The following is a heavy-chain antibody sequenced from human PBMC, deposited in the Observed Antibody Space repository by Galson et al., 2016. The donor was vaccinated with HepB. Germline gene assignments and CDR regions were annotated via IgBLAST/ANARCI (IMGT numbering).Heavy chain of an antibody. CDR2: ISFSGDHT. CDR1: GFTFSSYS. V-gene: IGHV3-23*01. J-gene: IGHJ5*02. CDR3: AKNPGNGWFDP. D-gene: IGHD1-14*01. Sequence: SLRLSCAASGFTFSSYSMAWVRQAPGKGLEWVSTISFSGDHTYYADSVKGRFTISRDNSKNTLFLEMSNLRIEDTAVFYCAKNPGNGWFDPWGQGTLVTVSS.